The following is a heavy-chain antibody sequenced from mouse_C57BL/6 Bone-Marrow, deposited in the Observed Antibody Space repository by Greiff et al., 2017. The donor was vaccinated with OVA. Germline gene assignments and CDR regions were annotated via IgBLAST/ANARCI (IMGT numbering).Heavy chain of an antibody. CDR2: IHPNRGST. Sequence: QVQLQQPGAELVKPGASVTLSCKASGYTFTSYWLHWVKQRPGHGLEWIGMIHPNRGSTNYNEKFKSKATLTVDKSSSTAYMQLSSLTSEDSAVYYCARRIPFAYWGQGTLVTVSA. V-gene: IGHV1-64*01. J-gene: IGHJ3*01. CDR1: GYTFTSYW. CDR3: ARRIPFAY.